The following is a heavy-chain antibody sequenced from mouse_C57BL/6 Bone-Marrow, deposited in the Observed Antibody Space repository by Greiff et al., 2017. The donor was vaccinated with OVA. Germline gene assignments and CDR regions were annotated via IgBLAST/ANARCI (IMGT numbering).Heavy chain of an antibody. CDR3: ARDYGYDDGPVDY. J-gene: IGHJ2*01. CDR1: GYPFTSYW. Sequence: QVQLQQPGAELVKPGASVKLSCKASGYPFTSYWLHLVQPSPGRGLEWIGRIDPNSGGTKYNEKFKSKATLTVDKPSSTAYMQLSSLTSEDSAVYYCARDYGYDDGPVDYWGQGTTLTVSS. CDR2: IDPNSGGT. D-gene: IGHD2-2*01. V-gene: IGHV1-72*01.